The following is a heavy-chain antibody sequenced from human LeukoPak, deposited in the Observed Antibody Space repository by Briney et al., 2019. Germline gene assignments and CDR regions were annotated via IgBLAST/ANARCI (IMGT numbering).Heavy chain of an antibody. J-gene: IGHJ3*02. CDR2: IYHSGNT. D-gene: IGHD3-22*01. CDR1: GGSISSADYY. Sequence: SQTLSLTXTVSGGSISSADYYWSRIRQPPGKGLEWIGYIYHSGNTYYNPSLKSRVTISLDRSKNQFSLKQSSVTAADTAVYYCARATITMAVGVPADAFDIWGQGTMVTVSS. CDR3: ARATITMAVGVPADAFDI. V-gene: IGHV4-30-4*08.